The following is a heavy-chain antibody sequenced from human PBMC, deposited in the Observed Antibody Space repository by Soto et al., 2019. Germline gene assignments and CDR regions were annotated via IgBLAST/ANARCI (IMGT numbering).Heavy chain of an antibody. Sequence: PGGSLRLSCAASGFTFSSYAMSWVRQAPGKGLEWVSAISGSGGSTYYADSVKGRFTISRDNSKNTLYLQMNSLRAEDTAVYYCAKGVATTYYYYYYMDVWGKGTTVTVSS. D-gene: IGHD5-12*01. V-gene: IGHV3-23*01. CDR1: GFTFSSYA. CDR2: ISGSGGST. J-gene: IGHJ6*03. CDR3: AKGVATTYYYYYYMDV.